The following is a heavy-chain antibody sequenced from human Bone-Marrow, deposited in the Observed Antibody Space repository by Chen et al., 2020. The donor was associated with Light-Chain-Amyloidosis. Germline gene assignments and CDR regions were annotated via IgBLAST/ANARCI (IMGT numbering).Heavy chain of an antibody. CDR3: AKDVGPGTTRYFED. D-gene: IGHD1-7*01. CDR2: ISWNSYSI. J-gene: IGHJ4*02. Sequence: EVQLVESGGGLVQPGRSLRLSCAASGFTFEDSAMHWVRQAPGKGLEWVAGISWNSYSIAYADSVKGRFTLFRDNAKNSLFLQMNSLRAEDTALYYCAKDVGPGTTRYFEDWGQGTLVTVYS. V-gene: IGHV3-9*01. CDR1: GFTFEDSA.